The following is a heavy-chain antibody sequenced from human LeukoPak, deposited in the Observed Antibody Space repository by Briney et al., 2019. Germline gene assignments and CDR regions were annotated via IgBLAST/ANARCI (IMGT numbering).Heavy chain of an antibody. D-gene: IGHD3-16*01. V-gene: IGHV3-23*01. Sequence: QSGGSLRLSCAASGFTFSSYAMSWVRQAPGKGLEWVSAISGSGGSTYYADSVKGRFTISRDNSKNTLYLQMNSLRAEDTAVYYCARASGGDGYKDWIDNWGQGTLVTVSS. CDR2: ISGSGGST. CDR1: GFTFSSYA. J-gene: IGHJ4*02. CDR3: ARASGGDGYKDWIDN.